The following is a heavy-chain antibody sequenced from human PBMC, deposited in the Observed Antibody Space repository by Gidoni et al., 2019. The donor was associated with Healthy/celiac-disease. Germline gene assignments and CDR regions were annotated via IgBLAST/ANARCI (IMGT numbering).Heavy chain of an antibody. D-gene: IGHD3-10*01. CDR3: ARGAGSGYYYYYYMDV. CDR1: GFTFSSYG. Sequence: QVQLVESGGGVVQPGRSLRLSCAASGFTFSSYGMHWVRQAPGKGLEWVAVIWYDGSNKYYADSVKGRFTISRDNSKNTLYLQMNSLRAEDTAVYYCARGAGSGYYYYYYMDVWGKGTTVTVSS. J-gene: IGHJ6*03. V-gene: IGHV3-33*01. CDR2: IWYDGSNK.